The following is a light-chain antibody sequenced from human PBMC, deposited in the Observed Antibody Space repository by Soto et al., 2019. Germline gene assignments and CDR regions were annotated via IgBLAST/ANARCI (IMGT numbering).Light chain of an antibody. J-gene: IGKJ2*01. CDR1: QSVRSN. Sequence: EIVMTQSPATLSVSPGEGATLSCRASQSVRSNLAWYRQKPGQAPSLLIYGASTRASGIPAKFSASGSGTEFALTISSLHSEDFAVYYCQQYNTCPYTFGQGTRLEIK. CDR2: GAS. CDR3: QQYNTCPYT. V-gene: IGKV3-15*01.